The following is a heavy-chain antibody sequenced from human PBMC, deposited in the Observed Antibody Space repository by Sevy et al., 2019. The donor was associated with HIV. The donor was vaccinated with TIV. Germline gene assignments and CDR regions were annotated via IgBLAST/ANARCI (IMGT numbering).Heavy chain of an antibody. CDR3: ARVFRGAAAGADFYYYMDV. J-gene: IGHJ6*03. D-gene: IGHD6-13*01. CDR2: ISGHNGNT. Sequence: ASVKVSCKASGYNFIIYGISWVRQAPGQGLAWMGWISGHNGNTNYAQNFQGRVTMTRDTSTSTAYMELRSLRSDDTAVYYCARVFRGAAAGADFYYYMDVWGKGTTVTVSS. V-gene: IGHV1-18*01. CDR1: GYNFIIYG.